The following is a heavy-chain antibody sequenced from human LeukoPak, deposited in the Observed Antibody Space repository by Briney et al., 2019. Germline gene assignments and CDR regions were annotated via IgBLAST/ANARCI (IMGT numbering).Heavy chain of an antibody. CDR2: IYYSGST. CDR1: GGSISSGGYY. J-gene: IGHJ5*02. CDR3: ARGQNHYDILTGYSNNWFDP. V-gene: IGHV4-31*03. D-gene: IGHD3-9*01. Sequence: PSETLSLTCTVSGGSISSGGYYWSWIRQHPGKGLEWIGYIYYSGSTYYNPSLKSRVTISVDTSKNQFSLKLSSVTAADTAVYYCARGQNHYDILTGYSNNWFDPWDQGTLVTVSS.